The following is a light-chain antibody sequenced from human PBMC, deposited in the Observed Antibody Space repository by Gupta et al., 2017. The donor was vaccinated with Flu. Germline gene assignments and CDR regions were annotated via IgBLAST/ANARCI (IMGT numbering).Light chain of an antibody. CDR2: DVS. CDR3: CSYAGSYTW. Sequence: QSALTQPRSGSGSPGQSVTISCTGTSSDVGGYNYVSWYQQHPGKAPKLMIYDVSKRPSGVPDRFSGSKSGNTASLTISGLQAEDEADYYCCSYAGSYTWFGGGTKLTVL. J-gene: IGLJ3*02. V-gene: IGLV2-11*01. CDR1: SSDVGGYNY.